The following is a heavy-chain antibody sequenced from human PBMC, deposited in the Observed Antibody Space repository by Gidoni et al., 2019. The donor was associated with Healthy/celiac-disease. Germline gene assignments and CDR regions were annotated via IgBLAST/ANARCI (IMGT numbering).Heavy chain of an antibody. V-gene: IGHV3-23*01. D-gene: IGHD6-19*01. CDR3: AKVASTRVYSSEDAFDI. CDR2: ISGRGGST. Sequence: EVQLLESGGGLVQPGGSLRLSCAASGFTFSSYAMSWVRQAPGKGLEWVSAISGRGGSTYYADSVKGRFTISRDNSKNTLYLQMNSLRAEDTAVYYCAKVASTRVYSSEDAFDIWGQGTMVTVSS. CDR1: GFTFSSYA. J-gene: IGHJ3*02.